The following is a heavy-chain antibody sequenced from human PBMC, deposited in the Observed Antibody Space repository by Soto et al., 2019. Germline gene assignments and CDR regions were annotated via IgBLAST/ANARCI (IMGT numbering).Heavy chain of an antibody. CDR3: ARERRYCSGGTCSDGLDV. CDR1: GASVNIGGFS. D-gene: IGHD2-15*01. J-gene: IGHJ6*02. V-gene: IGHV4-30-2*01. CDR2: VFDGDSS. Sequence: QAQLKEAGSGLLKPSQTLSLTCVVSGASVNIGGFSWNWIRQPPGKGLEWIGYVFDGDSSYYNPSLKTRVTISVDRSRNQFSLALRSVPAADTAVYYCARERRYCSGGTCSDGLDVWGRGTTVTVSS.